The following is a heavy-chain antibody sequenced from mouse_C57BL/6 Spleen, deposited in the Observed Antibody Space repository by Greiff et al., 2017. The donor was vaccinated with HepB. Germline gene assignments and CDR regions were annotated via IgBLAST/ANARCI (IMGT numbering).Heavy chain of an antibody. V-gene: IGHV1-55*01. J-gene: IGHJ2*01. D-gene: IGHD1-2*01. CDR3: AREGIGTTAFDY. CDR1: GYTFTSYW. CDR2: IYPGSGST. Sequence: QVQLQQPGAELVKPGASVKMSCKASGYTFTSYWITWVKQRPGQGLEWIGDIYPGSGSTNYNEKFKSKATLTVDTSSSTAYMQLSSLTSEDSAVYYCAREGIGTTAFDYWGQGTTLTVSS.